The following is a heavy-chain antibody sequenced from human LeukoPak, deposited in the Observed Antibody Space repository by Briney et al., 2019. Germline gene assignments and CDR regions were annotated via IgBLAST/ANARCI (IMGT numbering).Heavy chain of an antibody. D-gene: IGHD3-10*01. CDR3: ATAGGYGSGSLTLDY. V-gene: IGHV3-11*01. J-gene: IGHJ4*02. CDR1: GFTFSDYY. CDR2: ISSSGSTI. Sequence: GGSLRLSCAASGFTFSDYYMSWIRQAPGKGPEGFSYISSSGSTIYYADSVKDRFTISRDNAKNSLYLQMNSLRAEDTAVYYCATAGGYGSGSLTLDYWGQGTLVTVSS.